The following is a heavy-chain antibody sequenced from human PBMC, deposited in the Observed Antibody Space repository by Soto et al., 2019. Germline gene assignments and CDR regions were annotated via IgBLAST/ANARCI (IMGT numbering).Heavy chain of an antibody. Sequence: GGSLRLSCAASGFTVSSNYMNWVRQAPGKGLEWVASISSSSTFIYFADSLKGRFTISRDNSKNTLYLQMNSLRAEDTAIYYCARQDYGGNSNFDYWGQGTPVTVSS. CDR2: ISSSSTFI. CDR1: GFTVSSNY. V-gene: IGHV3-21*01. D-gene: IGHD4-17*01. CDR3: ARQDYGGNSNFDY. J-gene: IGHJ4*02.